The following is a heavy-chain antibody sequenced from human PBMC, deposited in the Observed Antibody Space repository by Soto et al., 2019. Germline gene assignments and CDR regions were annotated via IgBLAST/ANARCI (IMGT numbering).Heavy chain of an antibody. J-gene: IGHJ4*02. V-gene: IGHV4-59*01. CDR2: IYYSGST. Sequence: QVQLQESGPGLVKPSETLSLTCTVSGGSISSYYWSWIRQPPGKGLEWIGYIYYSGSTNYNPSLKSRVTISVDTSKNQFSLKLSSVTAADTAVYYCAIRYAGNFDYWGQGTLVTVSS. CDR1: GGSISSYY. CDR3: AIRYAGNFDY. D-gene: IGHD2-8*01.